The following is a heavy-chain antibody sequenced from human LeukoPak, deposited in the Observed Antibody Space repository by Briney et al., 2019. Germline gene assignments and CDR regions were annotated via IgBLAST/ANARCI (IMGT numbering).Heavy chain of an antibody. V-gene: IGHV3-30*04. D-gene: IGHD2-15*01. Sequence: PGGSLRLSCAASGFTFSSYAMHWVRQAPGKGLEWVAVISYDGSNKYYADSVKGRFTISRDNSKNTLYLQMNSLRAEDTAVYYCVRREAWWQRLPEVRQFAFWDQGTLVTVSS. CDR1: GFTFSSYA. J-gene: IGHJ4*02. CDR3: VRREAWWQRLPEVRQFAF. CDR2: ISYDGSNK.